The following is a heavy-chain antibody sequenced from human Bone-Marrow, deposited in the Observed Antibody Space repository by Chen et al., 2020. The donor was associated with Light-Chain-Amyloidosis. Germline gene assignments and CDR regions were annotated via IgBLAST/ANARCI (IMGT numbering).Heavy chain of an antibody. CDR3: ARDLASSAWYALDS. Sequence: EVQLVESGGDLVQPGRSLRLSCTASGFTFDEHAIHWVRQPPGKGLEWVSGITWNSGHIDYADSVKGRFTVSRDNAKSSLYLQMNSLRVEDMALYFCARDLASSAWYALDSWGQGTQVTVSS. D-gene: IGHD6-19*01. CDR1: GFTFDEHA. J-gene: IGHJ4*02. CDR2: ITWNSGHI. V-gene: IGHV3-9*03.